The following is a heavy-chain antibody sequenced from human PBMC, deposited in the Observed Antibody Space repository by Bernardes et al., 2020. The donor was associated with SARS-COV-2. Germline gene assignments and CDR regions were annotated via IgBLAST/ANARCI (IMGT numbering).Heavy chain of an antibody. D-gene: IGHD4-17*01. CDR1: GGSFSGYY. Sequence: SETLSLTCAVYGGSFSGYYWTWIRQPPGKGLEWIGEINLGGSTNQNPSLKGRVSISADTSKNQFSLKLTSVTAADTAVYYCARLDYGENTVTWGQGTLVTVSS. V-gene: IGHV4-34*01. J-gene: IGHJ5*02. CDR3: ARLDYGENTVT. CDR2: INLGGST.